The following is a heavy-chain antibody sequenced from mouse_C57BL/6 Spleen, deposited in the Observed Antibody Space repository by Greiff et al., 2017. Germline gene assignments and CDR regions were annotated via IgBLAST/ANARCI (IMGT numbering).Heavy chain of an antibody. Sequence: EVQRVESGAELVRPGASVKLSCTASGFNIKDYYMHWVKQRPEQGLEWIGRIDPEDGDTEYAPKFQGKATMTADTSSNTAYLQLSSLTSEDTAVYYCTTGYGNYEAWFAYWGQGTLVTVSA. CDR2: IDPEDGDT. V-gene: IGHV14-1*01. J-gene: IGHJ3*01. CDR1: GFNIKDYY. D-gene: IGHD2-1*01. CDR3: TTGYGNYEAWFAY.